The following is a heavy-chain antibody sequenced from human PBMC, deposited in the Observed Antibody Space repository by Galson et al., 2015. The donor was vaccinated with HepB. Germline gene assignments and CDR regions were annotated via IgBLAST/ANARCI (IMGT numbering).Heavy chain of an antibody. CDR1: GLTFSSYA. J-gene: IGHJ4*02. CDR2: ISGTGGST. CDR3: AKGTRLQAVTNYFDY. V-gene: IGHV3-23*01. D-gene: IGHD4-17*01. Sequence: SLRLSCAASGLTFSSYAMSWVRQPPGKGLEWVSAISGTGGSTYYADSVKGRFTISRDNSKNTLYLQMNSLRAEDTAVYYCAKGTRLQAVTNYFDYWGQGTLVTVSS.